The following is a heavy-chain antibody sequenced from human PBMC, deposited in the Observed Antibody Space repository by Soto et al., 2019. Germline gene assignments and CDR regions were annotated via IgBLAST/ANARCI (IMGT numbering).Heavy chain of an antibody. CDR2: ISANGQGI. Sequence: SGGSLRLSCTASGFTFQSYGMHWVRQAPGKGLEWVSAISANGQGIYYADSVKGRFIISRDSSKNTVFLHMDSLTAEDTAVYYCAKDRNYPRDQFHNWGQGTLVTVSS. V-gene: IGHV3-23*01. J-gene: IGHJ4*02. D-gene: IGHD1-7*01. CDR3: AKDRNYPRDQFHN. CDR1: GFTFQSYG.